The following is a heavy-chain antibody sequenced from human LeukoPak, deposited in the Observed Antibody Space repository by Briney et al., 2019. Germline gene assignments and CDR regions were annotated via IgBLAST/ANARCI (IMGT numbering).Heavy chain of an antibody. CDR1: GGSISSYY. J-gene: IGHJ4*02. Sequence: PSETLSLTCTVSGGSISSYYWSWIRQPPGKGLEWIGYIYYSGSTNYNPSLKSRVTISVDTSKNQFSLKLSSVTAADTAVYYCARGLYNWNYAVPSYFDYWGQGTLVTVSS. V-gene: IGHV4-59*01. CDR2: IYYSGST. D-gene: IGHD1-7*01. CDR3: ARGLYNWNYAVPSYFDY.